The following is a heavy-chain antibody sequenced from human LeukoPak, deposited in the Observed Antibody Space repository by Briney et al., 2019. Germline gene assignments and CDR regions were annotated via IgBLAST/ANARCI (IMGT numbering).Heavy chain of an antibody. V-gene: IGHV4-38-2*02. J-gene: IGHJ4*02. CDR3: ARTGAAGSADNGIDY. D-gene: IGHD6-13*01. Sequence: SETLSLTCTVSGYSISSGYYWGWIRQPPGKGLEWIGSIYHSGSTNYNPSLKSRVTMSVDTSKNQFSLKLSSVTAADTAVYYCARTGAAGSADNGIDYWGQGTLVTVSS. CDR2: IYHSGST. CDR1: GYSISSGYY.